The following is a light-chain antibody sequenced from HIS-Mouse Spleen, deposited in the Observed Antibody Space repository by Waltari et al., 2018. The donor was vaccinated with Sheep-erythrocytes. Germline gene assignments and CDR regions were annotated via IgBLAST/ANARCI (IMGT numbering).Light chain of an antibody. J-gene: IGKJ5*01. V-gene: IGKV1-12*01. CDR3: QQANSFPIT. CDR2: AAS. CDR1: KGISSW. Sequence: DIQMTQSPSSVSASVGDSVTITCRASKGISSWLAWYQQKPGKAPKLLIYAASSLQSGVPSRFSGSGSGTDFTLTISSLQPEGFATYYCQQANSFPITFGQGTRLEIK.